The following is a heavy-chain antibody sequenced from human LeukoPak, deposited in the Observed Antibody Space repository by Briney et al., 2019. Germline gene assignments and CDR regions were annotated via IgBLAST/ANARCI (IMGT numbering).Heavy chain of an antibody. D-gene: IGHD3-3*01. CDR1: GYTFTGYY. J-gene: IGHJ3*02. V-gene: IGHV1-2*06. CDR2: INPNSGGT. CDR3: ARGGFFGRAGDAFDI. Sequence: ASVKVSCKASGYTFTGYYMHWVRQAPGQGLEWMGRINPNSGGTNYAQKFQGRVTMSRDTSISTAYMELSRLRSDDTAVYYCARGGFFGRAGDAFDIWGQGTMVILSS.